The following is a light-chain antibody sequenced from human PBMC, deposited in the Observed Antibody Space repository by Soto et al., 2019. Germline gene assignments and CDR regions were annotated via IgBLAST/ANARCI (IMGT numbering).Light chain of an antibody. CDR1: SSDVGGYNY. J-gene: IGLJ3*02. Sequence: QSALTQPASVSGSPGQSITISCTGTSSDVGGYNYVSRYQQHPGKAPKLMIYEVSNRPSGVSNRFSGSKSGNKASLTISGLQAEDEADYYCSSYTSSSTPWVFGGGTKLAVL. V-gene: IGLV2-14*01. CDR3: SSYTSSSTPWV. CDR2: EVS.